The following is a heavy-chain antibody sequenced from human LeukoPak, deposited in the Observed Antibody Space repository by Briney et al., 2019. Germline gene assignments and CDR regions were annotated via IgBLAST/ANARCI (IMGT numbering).Heavy chain of an antibody. D-gene: IGHD4-11*01. J-gene: IGHJ5*02. CDR3: ARDSYLGYSNYGWFDP. CDR2: IIPIFGTA. CDR1: GGTFSSYA. Sequence: SVKVSCKASGGTFSSYAISWVRQAPGQGLEWMGRIIPIFGTANYAQKFQGRVTITTDESTSTAYMELRSLRSDDTAVYYCARDSYLGYSNYGWFDPWGQGTLVTVSS. V-gene: IGHV1-69*05.